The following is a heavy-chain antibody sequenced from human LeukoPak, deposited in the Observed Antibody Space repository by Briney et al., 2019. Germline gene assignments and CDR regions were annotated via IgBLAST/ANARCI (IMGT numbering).Heavy chain of an antibody. J-gene: IGHJ3*02. CDR3: ARQGDAFDI. CDR2: IYYSGST. Sequence: SETLSLTCIVSGGSISRYYWSWIRQPPGKGLEWIGYIYYSGSTNYNPSLKSRVTISVDTSKNQFSLRLSSVTAADTAVYYCARQGDAFDIWGQGTMVTVPS. CDR1: GGSISRYY. V-gene: IGHV4-59*08.